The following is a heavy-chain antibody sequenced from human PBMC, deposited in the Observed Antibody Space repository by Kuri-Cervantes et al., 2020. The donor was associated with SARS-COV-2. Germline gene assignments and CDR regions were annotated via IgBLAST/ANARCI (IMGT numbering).Heavy chain of an antibody. J-gene: IGHJ1*01. CDR3: ARGGPPYYYDSSGYRAYFQH. D-gene: IGHD3-22*01. CDR1: GGSISSHH. Sequence: SETLSLTCSVSGGSISSHHWSWIRQPPGNGLEWIGYTYDSGSTNNNPSLKSRVTISVDTSKNQFSLKLRSVTAADTAVYYCARGGPPYYYDSSGYRAYFQHWGQGALVTVSS. V-gene: IGHV4-59*11. CDR2: TYDSGST.